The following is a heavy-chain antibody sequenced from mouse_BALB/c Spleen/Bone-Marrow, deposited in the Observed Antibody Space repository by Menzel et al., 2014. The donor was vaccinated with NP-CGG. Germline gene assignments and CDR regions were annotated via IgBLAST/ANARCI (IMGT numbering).Heavy chain of an antibody. J-gene: IGHJ3*01. D-gene: IGHD1-2*01. V-gene: IGHV4-1*02. CDR1: GFDFSRYW. Sequence: DVMLVESGSGLVQPGGSLKLSCAASGFDFSRYWMSWVRQAPGKGLEWIGEINPDSSTINYTPSLKDKFIISRDNAKNTLYLQMSKVRSGDTALYYCASLHYYGFFAYWGQGTLVTVSA. CDR3: ASLHYYGFFAY. CDR2: INPDSSTI.